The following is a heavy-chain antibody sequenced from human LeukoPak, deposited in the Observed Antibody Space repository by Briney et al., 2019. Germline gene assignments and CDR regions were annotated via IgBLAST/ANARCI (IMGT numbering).Heavy chain of an antibody. V-gene: IGHV4-4*09. J-gene: IGHJ4*02. Sequence: SETLSLTCTVSGGSISTYYWSWIRQPPGKGLEWIGYIYTSGSTDYNPSLKSRVTISVDTSKNQFSLKLSSVTAADTAVYYCARGAYCSGGSCYEVVFDYWGQGTLVTVSS. CDR2: IYTSGST. CDR3: ARGAYCSGGSCYEVVFDY. D-gene: IGHD2-15*01. CDR1: GGSISTYY.